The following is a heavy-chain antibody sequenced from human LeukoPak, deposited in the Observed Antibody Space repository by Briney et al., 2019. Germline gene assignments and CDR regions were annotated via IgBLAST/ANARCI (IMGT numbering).Heavy chain of an antibody. CDR2: ISPFNGNT. CDR1: GYSFTSYG. J-gene: IGHJ6*02. V-gene: IGHV1-18*01. Sequence: ASVKVSCKASGYSFTSYGISWVRQAPGQGLEWMGWISPFNGNTNYVQKFQGRVTMTTETSTRTTYMELGSLRSDDTAVYYCARDLDIVVIRAALRHYGMDVWGQGTTVTVSS. CDR3: ARDLDIVVIRAALRHYGMDV. D-gene: IGHD2-2*01.